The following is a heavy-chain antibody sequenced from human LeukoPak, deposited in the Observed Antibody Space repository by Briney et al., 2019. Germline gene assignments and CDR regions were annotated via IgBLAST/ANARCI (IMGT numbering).Heavy chain of an antibody. CDR1: GFNFNTYT. CDR2: ISSDSSYI. J-gene: IGHJ4*02. Sequence: GGPLRLSCAASGFNFNTYTMNWVRQAPGKGLEWVSSISSDSSYIYYADAVHGRFTVSRDNAKYSLYLQMNSLRAEDTAVYYCVRGSYGAYDYWGQGSLVTVSP. CDR3: VRGSYGAYDY. D-gene: IGHD4-17*01. V-gene: IGHV3-21*01.